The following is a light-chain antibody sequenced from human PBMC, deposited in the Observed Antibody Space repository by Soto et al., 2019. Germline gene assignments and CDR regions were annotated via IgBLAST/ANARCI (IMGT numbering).Light chain of an antibody. J-gene: IGKJ3*01. CDR1: QGISNS. CDR3: QNYNSAPLT. V-gene: IGKV1-27*01. CDR2: AAS. Sequence: DIQMTQSPSSLSASVGDTVTITCRASQGISNSLAWFQQKPGRVPQFLIYAASTLQPGVPPRFSGSGSGTEFSLTISSLQPEDVASYYCQNYNSAPLTFGPGTRVEIK.